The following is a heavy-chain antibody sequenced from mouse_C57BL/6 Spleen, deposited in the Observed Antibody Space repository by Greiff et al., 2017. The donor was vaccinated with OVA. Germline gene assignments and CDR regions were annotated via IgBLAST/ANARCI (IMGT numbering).Heavy chain of an antibody. CDR3: AREGDYCDY. V-gene: IGHV1-82*01. J-gene: IGHJ2*01. CDR2: IYPGDGDT. Sequence: QVQLQQSGPELVQPGASVKISCKASGYAFSSSWMNWVKQRPGKGLEWIGRIYPGDGDTNYNGKFKGKATLTADKSSSTAYMQLSSLTSEDSAVYFCAREGDYCDYWGQGTTLTVSS. CDR1: GYAFSSSW.